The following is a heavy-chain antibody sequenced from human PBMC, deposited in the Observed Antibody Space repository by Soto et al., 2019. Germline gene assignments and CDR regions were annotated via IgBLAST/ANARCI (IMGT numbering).Heavy chain of an antibody. Sequence: EVQLLESGGGLVQPGGSLRLSCAASGFTFSSYAMSWVRQAPGKGLEWVSAIRGSGGSTYYADSVKGRFTISRDNSKNTLYLKMNGLKADDTAGYYCAKDIHRIAARPRLRDYWGQGTLVHVPS. V-gene: IGHV3-23*01. CDR3: AKDIHRIAARPRLRDY. CDR2: IRGSGGST. D-gene: IGHD6-6*01. CDR1: GFTFSSYA. J-gene: IGHJ4*02.